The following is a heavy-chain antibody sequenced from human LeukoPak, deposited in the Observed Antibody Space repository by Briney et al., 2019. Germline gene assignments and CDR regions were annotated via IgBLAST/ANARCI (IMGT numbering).Heavy chain of an antibody. J-gene: IGHJ4*02. CDR2: ISGSGGST. D-gene: IGHD2-2*02. CDR1: GFTFSSYA. Sequence: GGSLRLSCAASGFTFSSYAMSWVRQAPGKGLEWVSAISGSGGSTYYADSVKGRFTISRDNSKNTLYLQMNSLRAEDTAVYYCAKVGGGYQLLYDYFNYWGQGTLVTVSS. CDR3: AKVGGGYQLLYDYFNY. V-gene: IGHV3-23*01.